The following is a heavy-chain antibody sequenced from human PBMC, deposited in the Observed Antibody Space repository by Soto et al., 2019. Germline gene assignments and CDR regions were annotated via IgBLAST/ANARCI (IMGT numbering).Heavy chain of an antibody. CDR3: ARRPPTVTTYYFDY. J-gene: IGHJ4*01. V-gene: IGHV4-39*01. Sequence: SETLSLTCTVPGGSISSVGYYWGWIRQPPGKGLEWIGTIYYSGTTYYNPSLKSRVTISVDTSKNQFSLKLSSVTAADTAVYYCARRPPTVTTYYFDYWGHGTLVTVSS. D-gene: IGHD4-17*01. CDR1: GGSISSVGYY. CDR2: IYYSGTT.